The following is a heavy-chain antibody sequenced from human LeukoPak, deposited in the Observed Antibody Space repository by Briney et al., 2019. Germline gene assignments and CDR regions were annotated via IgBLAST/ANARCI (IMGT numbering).Heavy chain of an antibody. J-gene: IGHJ4*02. CDR2: DWFDGSHQ. CDR3: GRDRANDVWSGHHDH. D-gene: IGHD3-3*01. Sequence: GGSLRLSCAASGFSLRDYGMHWVRQAPGKGLEWVALDWFDGSHQYYADSVKGRFTISRDNSGNTVHLEMNSLKVEDTAVYYCGRDRANDVWSGHHDHCGQGILVTDSS. CDR1: GFSLRDYG. V-gene: IGHV3-33*01.